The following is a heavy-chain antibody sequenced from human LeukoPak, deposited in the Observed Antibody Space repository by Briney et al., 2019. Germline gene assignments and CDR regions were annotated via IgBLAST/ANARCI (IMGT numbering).Heavy chain of an antibody. CDR1: GGSISSGGYY. Sequence: PSETLSLTCTVSGGSISSGGYYWSWIRQHPGKGLEWIGYIYYSGSTYYNPSLKSRVTMSVDTSKNQFSLKLSSVTAADTAVYYCARDKPITMIVVRESYGMDVWGQGTTVTVSS. CDR3: ARDKPITMIVVRESYGMDV. CDR2: IYYSGST. J-gene: IGHJ6*02. D-gene: IGHD3-22*01. V-gene: IGHV4-31*03.